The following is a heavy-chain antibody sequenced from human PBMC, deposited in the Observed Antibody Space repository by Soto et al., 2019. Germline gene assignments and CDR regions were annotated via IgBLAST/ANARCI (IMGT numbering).Heavy chain of an antibody. D-gene: IGHD6-19*01. CDR3: ARALRSSDPSRWDY. CDR2: IYYSGST. V-gene: IGHV4-59*01. CDR1: CGSISSYY. Sequence: SGTLFLTCSVLCGSISSYYWGWVPEPPGKGLEWIGYIYYSGSTNYNPSLKSRVTISVDTSKNQFSLKLSSVTAADTAVYYRARALRSSDPSRWDYWGQGTLVTVSS. J-gene: IGHJ4*02.